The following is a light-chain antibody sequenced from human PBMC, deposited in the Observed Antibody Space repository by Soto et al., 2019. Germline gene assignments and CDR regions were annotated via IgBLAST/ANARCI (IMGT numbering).Light chain of an antibody. CDR1: QSVSSN. CDR2: GAS. J-gene: IGKJ4*01. CDR3: KQYNNWPPLT. Sequence: EIVMTQSPATLSVSPGERATLSCRASQSVSSNLAWYQQKPGQAPRLLIYGASTRANGIPARFSGSGSGTEFTXTXXXLQSEDFAVYYCKQYNNWPPLTFGGGTKVEIK. V-gene: IGKV3-15*01.